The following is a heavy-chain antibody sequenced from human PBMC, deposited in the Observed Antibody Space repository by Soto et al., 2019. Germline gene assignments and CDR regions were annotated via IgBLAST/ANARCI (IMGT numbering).Heavy chain of an antibody. Sequence: GGSLRLSCAASGFTFSSYAMSWVRQAPGKGLEWVSAISGSGGSTYYADSVKGRFTISRDNSKNTLYLQMNSLRAEDTAVYYCAKDQARDSSGYYSHFDYWGQGTLVTVSS. J-gene: IGHJ4*02. CDR2: ISGSGGST. CDR1: GFTFSSYA. V-gene: IGHV3-23*01. CDR3: AKDQARDSSGYYSHFDY. D-gene: IGHD3-22*01.